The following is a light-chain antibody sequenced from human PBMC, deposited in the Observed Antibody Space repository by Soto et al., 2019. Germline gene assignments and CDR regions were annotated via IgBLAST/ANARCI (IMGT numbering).Light chain of an antibody. CDR2: DVI. Sequence: QSALTQPASVSGSPGQSITVSCTGTSSDVGGYDYVSWYQQHPGKVPKLMIYDVINRPSGISNRFSGSKSGNTASMTISGLQAEDEADYYCSSYTSATKVVVFGGGTKLTVL. J-gene: IGLJ2*01. CDR1: SSDVGGYDY. V-gene: IGLV2-14*03. CDR3: SSYTSATKVVV.